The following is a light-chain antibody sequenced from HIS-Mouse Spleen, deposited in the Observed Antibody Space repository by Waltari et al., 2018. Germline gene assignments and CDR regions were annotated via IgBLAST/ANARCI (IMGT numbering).Light chain of an antibody. J-gene: IGLJ3*02. V-gene: IGLV2-14*01. CDR1: SSDVGGYNY. Sequence: QSALTQPASVSGSPGQSITLSCTGTSSDVGGYNYFSWYQQHPGKAPKLMIYEVSNRPSGVSNRFSGSKSGNTASLTISGLQAEDEADYYCSSYTSSSTLWVFGGGTKLTVL. CDR3: SSYTSSSTLWV. CDR2: EVS.